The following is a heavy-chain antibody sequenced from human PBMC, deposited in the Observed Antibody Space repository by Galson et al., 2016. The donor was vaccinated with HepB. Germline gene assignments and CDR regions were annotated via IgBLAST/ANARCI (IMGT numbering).Heavy chain of an antibody. J-gene: IGHJ6*04. D-gene: IGHD2-2*01. CDR3: VQGSTAPAV. V-gene: IGHV3-23*01. Sequence: SLRLSCAASGLTSRNYGMTWGRQAPGKGLEVVSGISRSGGSTDYADSVKGRFTISRDNSKNTLSLQMNSLTADDTAIYYCVQGSTAPAVWGKGTTVTVSS. CDR2: ISRSGGST. CDR1: GLTSRNYG.